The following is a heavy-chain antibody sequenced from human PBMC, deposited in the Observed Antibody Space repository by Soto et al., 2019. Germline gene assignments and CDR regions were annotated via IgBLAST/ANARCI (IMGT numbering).Heavy chain of an antibody. CDR3: AKTQYYYDSGYFDY. J-gene: IGHJ4*02. V-gene: IGHV3-23*01. CDR1: GFSFGSHS. D-gene: IGHD3-22*01. CDR2: ISASGVST. Sequence: SLRLSCTASGFSFGSHSMSWVRQAPGRGLEWVSGISASGVSTYYADSVKGRFTIARDNSKNTLYLQMNSLRAEDTAVYYCAKTQYYYDSGYFDYWGQGTLLTVSS.